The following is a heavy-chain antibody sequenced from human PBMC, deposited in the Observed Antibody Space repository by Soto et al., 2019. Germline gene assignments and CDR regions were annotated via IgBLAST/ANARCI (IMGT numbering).Heavy chain of an antibody. D-gene: IGHD1-26*01. J-gene: IGHJ4*02. Sequence: ASVEVSCKASGYTFTGHYIHWVRQAPEQGPEWMGEIGPESGATRYAQKFQGRVTMTRDTSITTVYMELKNLSPDDTAVYYCGRGRSGQIVVFFWGQGTPVTVSS. CDR2: IGPESGAT. V-gene: IGHV1-2*02. CDR3: GRGRSGQIVVFF. CDR1: GYTFTGHY.